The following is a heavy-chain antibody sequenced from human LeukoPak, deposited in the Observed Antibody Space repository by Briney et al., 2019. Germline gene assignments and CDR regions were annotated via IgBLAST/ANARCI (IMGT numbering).Heavy chain of an antibody. CDR2: INHSGST. D-gene: IGHD5-24*01. V-gene: IGHV4-34*01. Sequence: PSETLSLTCAVYGGSFSGYYWSWIRQPPGKGLEWIGEINHSGSTNYNPSLKSRVTISVDTSKNQFSLKLSSVTAADTAVYYCARGGEGYNYVDFDYGGQETLVTVSS. CDR3: ARGGEGYNYVDFDY. J-gene: IGHJ4*02. CDR1: GGSFSGYY.